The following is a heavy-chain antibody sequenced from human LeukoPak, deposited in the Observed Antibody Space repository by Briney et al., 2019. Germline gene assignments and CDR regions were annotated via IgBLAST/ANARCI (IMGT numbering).Heavy chain of an antibody. CDR3: AKHNGAAVGVPYYFDS. J-gene: IGHJ4*02. CDR2: ISGSDGST. CDR1: GFTLSNYA. Sequence: PGGSLRLSCAASGFTLSNYAMSWVRQAPGKGLEWVSYISGSDGSTYYADSVKGRFTISRDNFKNTLYLHMTSLRAEDTAKYYCAKHNGAAVGVPYYFDSWGQGTLVTVSS. D-gene: IGHD6-25*01. V-gene: IGHV3-23*01.